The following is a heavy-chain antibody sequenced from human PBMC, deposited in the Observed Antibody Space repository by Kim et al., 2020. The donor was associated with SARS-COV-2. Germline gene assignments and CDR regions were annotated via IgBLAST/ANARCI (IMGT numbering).Heavy chain of an antibody. Sequence: GGSLRLSCAASGFAFSDYYITWVRQAPGKGLEWVACISSAGTTIHYRDSVRGRFTISRDNAKDSAFLHMDGLTTEDTAVYYCARASDGSGSYYNPLGYWG. J-gene: IGHJ4*01. CDR1: GFAFSDYY. CDR3: ARASDGSGSYYNPLGY. D-gene: IGHD3-10*01. CDR2: ISSAGTTI. V-gene: IGHV3-11*01.